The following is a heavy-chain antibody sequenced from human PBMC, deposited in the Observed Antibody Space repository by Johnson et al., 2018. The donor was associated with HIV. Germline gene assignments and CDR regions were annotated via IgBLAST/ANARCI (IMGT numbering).Heavy chain of an antibody. J-gene: IGHJ3*02. CDR1: GFTFSTYG. Sequence: QVQLVESGGGVVQPGRSLRLSCAASGFTFSTYGMHWVRQAPGKGLEWVSPISGSGGRTYYADSVKGRFTISRENAKNSLYLQMNSLRAGDTAVYYCARATLGADDACDIWGQGTMVTVSS. V-gene: IGHV3-NL1*01. D-gene: IGHD4/OR15-4a*01. CDR3: ARATLGADDACDI. CDR2: ISGSGGRT.